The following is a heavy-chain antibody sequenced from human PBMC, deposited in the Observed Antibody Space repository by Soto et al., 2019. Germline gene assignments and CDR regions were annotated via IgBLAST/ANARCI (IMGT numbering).Heavy chain of an antibody. D-gene: IGHD6-19*01. J-gene: IGHJ3*02. V-gene: IGHV3-33*01. CDR3: ARALYQSGWTGTFDI. CDR1: GFAFDAYN. Sequence: QVQLVESGGGVVQSGGYLKLSCAASGFAFDAYNIHWVRQAPGKGLEWVAFVWYDVSNEYYSDAVKGRFTVSRDNSKNSLYLELNSLRAEDTAVYYCARALYQSGWTGTFDIWGTRTSVTVSS. CDR2: VWYDVSNE.